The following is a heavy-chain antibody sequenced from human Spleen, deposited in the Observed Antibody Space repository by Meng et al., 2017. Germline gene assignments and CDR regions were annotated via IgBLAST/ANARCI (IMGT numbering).Heavy chain of an antibody. CDR3: ARNLDYYYAMDV. J-gene: IGHJ6*02. V-gene: IGHV4-61*05. CDR1: GDSISSSAYY. D-gene: IGHD3-16*01. CDR2: IYYSGST. Sequence: SQTLSLTCAVSGDSISSSAYYWGWIRQPPGKGLEWIGYIYYSGSTNYNPSLKSRVTISVDTSRTQFSLKLSSVTAADTAVYYCARNLDYYYAMDVWGQGTTVTVSS.